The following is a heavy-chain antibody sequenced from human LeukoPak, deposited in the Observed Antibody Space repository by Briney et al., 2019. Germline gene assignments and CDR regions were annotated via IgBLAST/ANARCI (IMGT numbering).Heavy chain of an antibody. D-gene: IGHD3-10*01. CDR3: ARDSRGVRGAPDY. CDR1: GLTFSSYS. Sequence: GGSLRLSCAASGLTFSSYSMNWVRQAPGKGLEWVSSISSSSSYIYYADSVKGRFTISRDNAKNSLYLQMNSLRAEDTAVYYCARDSRGVRGAPDYWGQGTLVTVSS. CDR2: ISSSSSYI. V-gene: IGHV3-21*01. J-gene: IGHJ4*02.